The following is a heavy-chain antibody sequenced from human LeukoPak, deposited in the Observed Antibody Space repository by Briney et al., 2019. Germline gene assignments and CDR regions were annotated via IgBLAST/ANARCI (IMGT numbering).Heavy chain of an antibody. V-gene: IGHV4-61*02. CDR1: GGSISSGSYY. J-gene: IGHJ6*04. CDR2: IYTSGST. CDR3: ARDDRYGDFHLV. D-gene: IGHD4-17*01. Sequence: PSETLSLTSTVSGGSISSGSYYWSWIRQPAGKGLEWIGRIYTSGSTNYNPSLKSRVTISVDTSKNQFSLKLSSVTAADTAVYYCARDDRYGDFHLVWGKGTTVTVSS.